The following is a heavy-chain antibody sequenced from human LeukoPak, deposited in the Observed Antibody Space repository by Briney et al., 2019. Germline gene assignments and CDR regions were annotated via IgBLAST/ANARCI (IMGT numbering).Heavy chain of an antibody. D-gene: IGHD6-6*01. CDR3: ARDPSSSSEPYYFDY. V-gene: IGHV4-59*01. J-gene: IGHJ4*02. Sequence: PSETLSLTCSVSGGSISSYYWSWIRQPPGKGLEYIGYIFYSGSTNYNPSLKSRVTISVDTSKNQFSLKLNSVTAADTAVYYCARDPSSSSEPYYFDYWGQGTLVTVSS. CDR1: GGSISSYY. CDR2: IFYSGST.